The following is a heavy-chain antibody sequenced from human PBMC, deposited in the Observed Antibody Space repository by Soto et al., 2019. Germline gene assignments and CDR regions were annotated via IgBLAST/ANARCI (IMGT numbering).Heavy chain of an antibody. J-gene: IGHJ6*02. V-gene: IGHV3-11*05. Sequence: QVQLVESGGGLVKPGGSLRLSCAASGFTFSDYYMSWIRQAPGKGLEWVSYISSSSSYTNYADSVKGRFTISRDNAKNSLYLQMNSLRAEDTAVYYCARGGELWIPYYYYGMDVWGQGTTVTVSS. D-gene: IGHD5-18*01. CDR2: ISSSSSYT. CDR1: GFTFSDYY. CDR3: ARGGELWIPYYYYGMDV.